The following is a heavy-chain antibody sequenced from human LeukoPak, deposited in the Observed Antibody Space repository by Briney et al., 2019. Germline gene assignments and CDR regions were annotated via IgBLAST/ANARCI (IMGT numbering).Heavy chain of an antibody. CDR1: GFTFSSYG. D-gene: IGHD3-22*01. CDR3: AKADYYDSSSHFDY. J-gene: IGHJ4*02. CDR2: ISYDGSNK. Sequence: PGGSLRLSCAASGFTFSSYGMHWVRQAPGKGLEWVAVISYDGSNKYYADSVKGRFTISRDNSKNTLYLQMNSLRAEDTAVYYCAKADYYDSSSHFDYWGQGTLVTVSS. V-gene: IGHV3-30*18.